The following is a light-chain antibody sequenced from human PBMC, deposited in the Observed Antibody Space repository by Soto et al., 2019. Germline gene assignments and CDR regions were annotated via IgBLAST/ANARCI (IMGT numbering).Light chain of an antibody. V-gene: IGKV3-20*01. Sequence: EIVLTQSPGTLSLSPGERATLSCRASQYVSTTFFAWYQQKPGQAPRLLIYGTSNRATGIPDRFSGSETQKDFTLTNPCPEPQEFGVYYCPKHATSPLTFGGQPTTEIK. CDR3: PKHATSPLT. CDR2: GTS. CDR1: QYVSTTF. J-gene: IGKJ4*01.